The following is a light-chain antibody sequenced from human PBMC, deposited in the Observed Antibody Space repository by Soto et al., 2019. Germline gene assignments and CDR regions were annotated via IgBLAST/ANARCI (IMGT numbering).Light chain of an antibody. CDR1: SSDIGGYNS. J-gene: IGLJ3*02. Sequence: QSALTQSPSASGSPGQSVTISCTGTSSDIGGYNSVSWYQQHPGKAPKVMIYDVTKRPSGVPDRFSGSKSGNTASLTVSGLQSEDEADYYCSSYAGSNNWVFGGGTKLTVL. CDR2: DVT. CDR3: SSYAGSNNWV. V-gene: IGLV2-8*01.